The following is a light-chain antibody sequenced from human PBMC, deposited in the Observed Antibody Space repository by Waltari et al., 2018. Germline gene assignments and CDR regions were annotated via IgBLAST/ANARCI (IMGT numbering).Light chain of an antibody. CDR3: QLYNSYPWT. Sequence: DIQMTQSPSTLSASVGDNVTITCRASQSIRSWLAWFQHKPGNAPKVLIYKASELENGVPSRFSGSASGTDFSLTISRLQPDDFATYYCQLYNSYPWTFGQGTKVEVK. CDR2: KAS. J-gene: IGKJ1*01. CDR1: QSIRSW. V-gene: IGKV1-5*03.